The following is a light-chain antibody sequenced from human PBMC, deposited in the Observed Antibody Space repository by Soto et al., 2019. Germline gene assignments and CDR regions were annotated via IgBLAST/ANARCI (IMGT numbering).Light chain of an antibody. J-gene: IGKJ5*01. CDR3: QQSYSALIT. Sequence: DIKMSQSLSSLSAYVGDRVTITCRASQGISNYLAWYQQKPGKVPKLLIYAASSFQSGVPSRFSDSGSGTDFTLTISSLQPEDFATYYCQQSYSALITFGQRTRPEV. CDR2: AAS. V-gene: IGKV1-39*01. CDR1: QGISNY.